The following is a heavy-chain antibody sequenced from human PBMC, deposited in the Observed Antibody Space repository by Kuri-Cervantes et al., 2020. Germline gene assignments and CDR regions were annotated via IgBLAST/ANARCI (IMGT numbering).Heavy chain of an antibody. CDR2: ISWNSGSI. J-gene: IGHJ6*02. CDR3: ARGGYSSGWNYYYYGMDV. CDR1: GFTFDDYA. Sequence: SLKISCAASGFTFDDYAMHWVRQAPGKGLEWVSGISWNSGSIGYVDSVKGRFTISRDNAKNSLYLHMNSLRAEDTAVYYCARGGYSSGWNYYYYGMDVWGQGTTVTVSS. V-gene: IGHV3-9*01. D-gene: IGHD6-19*01.